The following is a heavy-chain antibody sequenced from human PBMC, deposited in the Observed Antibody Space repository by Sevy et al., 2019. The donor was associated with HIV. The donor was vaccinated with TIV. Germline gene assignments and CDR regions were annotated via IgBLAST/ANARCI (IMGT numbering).Heavy chain of an antibody. Sequence: GGSLRLSCAASGFTFSSYAMSWVRQAPGKGLEWVSAISGSGYLTYYTDSVKGRFTISRDNSKNTLYLQMNSLRAEDTAVYDCAKEGGGYYDDSSGLFDYWGQGTLVTVSS. J-gene: IGHJ4*02. V-gene: IGHV3-23*01. CDR3: AKEGGGYYDDSSGLFDY. D-gene: IGHD3-22*01. CDR2: ISGSGYLT. CDR1: GFTFSSYA.